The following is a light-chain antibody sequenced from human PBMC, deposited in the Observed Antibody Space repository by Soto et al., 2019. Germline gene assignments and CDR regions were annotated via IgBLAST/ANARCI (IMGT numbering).Light chain of an antibody. Sequence: EIVLTQSPGTLSLSPGERATLSCRASQSINSNYLAWYQQKPGQAPRLLIYDAFIRATGIPDRFSGSGSGTDFTLTISRLEPEDFAVYYCQQYGSSGTFGQGTKVDIK. CDR2: DAF. V-gene: IGKV3-20*01. CDR1: QSINSNY. J-gene: IGKJ1*01. CDR3: QQYGSSGT.